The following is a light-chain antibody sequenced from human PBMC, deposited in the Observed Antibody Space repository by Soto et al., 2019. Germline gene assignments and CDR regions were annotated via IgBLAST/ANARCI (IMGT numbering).Light chain of an antibody. J-gene: IGKJ4*02. CDR1: QSISSY. CDR3: QQGYSTPPT. Sequence: DIQMTQSPSSLSASVGDRVTITCRASQSISSYLSWYQQRPGKAPHLLIYGASTLQSGVPSRCGGSGSGTDFTLTISSLQPEDFATYYCQQGYSTPPTFGGGTKVEIK. CDR2: GAS. V-gene: IGKV1-39*01.